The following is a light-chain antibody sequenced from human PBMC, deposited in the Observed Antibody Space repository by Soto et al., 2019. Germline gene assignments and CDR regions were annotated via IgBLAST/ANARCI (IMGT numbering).Light chain of an antibody. CDR3: QSYDSSLSGSYV. V-gene: IGLV1-44*01. Sequence: QSVLSQPPSASGTPGQRVTISCSGSSSNIGSNTVNWYQQLPGTAPKLLIYSNSNRPSGVPDRFSGSKSGTSASLAITGLQAEDEADYYCQSYDSSLSGSYVFGTGTRSPS. CDR1: SSNIGSNT. J-gene: IGLJ1*01. CDR2: SNS.